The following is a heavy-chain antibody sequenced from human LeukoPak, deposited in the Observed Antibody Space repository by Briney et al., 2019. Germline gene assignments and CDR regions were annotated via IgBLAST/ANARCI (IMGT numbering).Heavy chain of an antibody. J-gene: IGHJ4*02. D-gene: IGHD3-22*01. Sequence: GESLKISCKGSGYSFTTYWIGWVRQMPGRGLEWMGIIYPGDSDTRYSPSFLGQVTISADKSISTAYLQWSSLKASDTAMYYCARQFRDSSGYYSYYFDYWGQGTLVTVSS. CDR1: GYSFTTYW. V-gene: IGHV5-51*01. CDR3: ARQFRDSSGYYSYYFDY. CDR2: IYPGDSDT.